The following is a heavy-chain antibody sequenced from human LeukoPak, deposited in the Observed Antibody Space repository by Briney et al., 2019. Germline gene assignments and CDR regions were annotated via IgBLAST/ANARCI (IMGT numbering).Heavy chain of an antibody. J-gene: IGHJ3*02. D-gene: IGHD5-18*01. Sequence: GASVKISCKASGYTFTSYYMHWLRQAPGQGLEWMGVINPSGTTGYAQKFQGRVTMTRDTSTSTVYLELSSLRSEDTAVYYCARAGAYRYGGGDAFDIWGQGTMVTVSS. CDR2: INPSGTT. CDR3: ARAGAYRYGGGDAFDI. CDR1: GYTFTSYY. V-gene: IGHV1-46*01.